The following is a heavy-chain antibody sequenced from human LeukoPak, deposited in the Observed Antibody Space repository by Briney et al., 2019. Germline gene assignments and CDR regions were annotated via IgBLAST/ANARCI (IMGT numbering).Heavy chain of an antibody. CDR1: GILFSTYA. Sequence: GSLELSCEFSGILFSTYAMNWVRQAPGEGLEWISYISGSSSGSTSIIHYADSVKGRFTISRDNAKNSLHLQMDSLSAEDTAVYYCARDFWSGYYTEDWGQGALVIVSS. J-gene: IGHJ4*02. CDR2: ISGSSSGSTSII. CDR3: ARDFWSGYYTED. D-gene: IGHD3-3*01. V-gene: IGHV3-48*04.